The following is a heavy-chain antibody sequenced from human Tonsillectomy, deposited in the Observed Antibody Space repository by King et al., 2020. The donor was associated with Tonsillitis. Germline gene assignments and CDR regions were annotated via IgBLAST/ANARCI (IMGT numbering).Heavy chain of an antibody. CDR3: ARHYFSADAFDI. J-gene: IGHJ3*02. CDR2: IYYSGST. Sequence: VQLQESGPGLVKPSETLSLTCTVSGGSISSYYWSWIRQPPGKGLEWIGYIYYSGSTNYNPSLKSRVTISVDTSKNQFSLKLSSVTAADPAVYYCARHYFSADAFDIWSQGTMVTVSS. V-gene: IGHV4-59*08. D-gene: IGHD2/OR15-2a*01. CDR1: GGSISSYY.